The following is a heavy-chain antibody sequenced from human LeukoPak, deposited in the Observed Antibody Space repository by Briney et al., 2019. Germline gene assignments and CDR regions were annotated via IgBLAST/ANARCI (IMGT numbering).Heavy chain of an antibody. Sequence: PGGSLRLSCAASGFTFSSYEMNWVRQAPGKGLEWVSYISSSGSTIYYADAVKGRFTISRDNAKNSLYLQMNSLRAEDTAVYYCAEPGITMIGGVWGKGTTVTISS. CDR3: AEPGITMIGGV. D-gene: IGHD3-10*02. J-gene: IGHJ6*04. CDR1: GFTFSSYE. CDR2: ISSSGSTI. V-gene: IGHV3-48*03.